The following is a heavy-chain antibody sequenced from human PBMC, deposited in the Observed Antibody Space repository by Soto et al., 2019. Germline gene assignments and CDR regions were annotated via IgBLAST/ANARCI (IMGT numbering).Heavy chain of an antibody. V-gene: IGHV3-23*01. CDR2: ISGSGGST. Sequence: SLRLSCAASGFTFSSYAMSWVRQAPGKGLEWVSAISGSGGSTYYADSVKGRFTISRDNSKNTLYLQMNSLRAEDTAVYYCAKSRILEWLFPYYMDVWGKGTTVTVSS. CDR3: AKSRILEWLFPYYMDV. J-gene: IGHJ6*03. CDR1: GFTFSSYA. D-gene: IGHD3-3*01.